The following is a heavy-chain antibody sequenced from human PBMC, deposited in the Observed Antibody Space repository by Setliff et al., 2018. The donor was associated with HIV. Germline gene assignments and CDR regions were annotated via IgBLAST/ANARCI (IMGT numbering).Heavy chain of an antibody. CDR1: GGSISSHY. CDR2: IYYSGST. J-gene: IGHJ6*03. V-gene: IGHV4-59*11. D-gene: IGHD2-2*01. CDR3: ARGQLLNSYYYYYMDV. Sequence: SETLSLTCTVSGGSISSHYWSWIRQPPGKGLEWVGYIYYSGSTNYNPSLKSRVTISVDTSKNQFSLKLSSVTAADTAVYYCARGQLLNSYYYYYMDVWGKGTTVTVSS.